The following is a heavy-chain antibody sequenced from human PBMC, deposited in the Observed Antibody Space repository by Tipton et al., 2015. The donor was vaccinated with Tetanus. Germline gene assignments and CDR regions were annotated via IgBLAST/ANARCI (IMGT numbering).Heavy chain of an antibody. D-gene: IGHD2/OR15-2a*01. CDR2: TSYDGNNT. J-gene: IGHJ2*01. Sequence: QLVQSGGGVVQPGRSLRVSCAASGFTFGLFSMHWVRQAPGKGLEWLAVTSYDGNNTDYADSVKGRLIISRDNSKNTLYLQMNSLSAEDTAVYYCARDIAIVRARDWYFDVWGRGTLVTVSS. V-gene: IGHV3-30*14. CDR1: GFTFGLFS. CDR3: ARDIAIVRARDWYFDV.